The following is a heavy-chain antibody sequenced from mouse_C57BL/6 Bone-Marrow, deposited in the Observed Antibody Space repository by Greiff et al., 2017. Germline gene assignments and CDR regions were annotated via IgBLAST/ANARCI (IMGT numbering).Heavy chain of an antibody. CDR1: GFTFSSYA. V-gene: IGHV5-4*01. J-gene: IGHJ2*01. D-gene: IGHD4-1*01. CDR3: ARDPIGKGDY. Sequence: EVKVEESGGGLVKPGGSLKLSCAASGFTFSSYAMSWVRQTPEKRLEWVATISDGGSYTYYPDNVKGRFTISRDNAKNNLYLQMSHLKSEDTAMYYCARDPIGKGDYWGQGTTLTVSS. CDR2: ISDGGSYT.